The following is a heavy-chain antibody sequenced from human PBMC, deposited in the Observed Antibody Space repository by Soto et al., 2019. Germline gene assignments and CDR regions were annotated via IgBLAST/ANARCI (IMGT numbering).Heavy chain of an antibody. CDR3: ARPTRYYYDSSGQSAWFDP. Sequence: GASVKVSCKASGGTFSSYAISWVRQDPGQGLEWMGGIIPIFGTANYAQKFQGRVTITADESTSTAYMELSSLRSEDTAVYYCARPTRYYYDSSGQSAWFDPWGQGTLVTVS. CDR1: GGTFSSYA. CDR2: IIPIFGTA. V-gene: IGHV1-69*13. J-gene: IGHJ5*02. D-gene: IGHD3-22*01.